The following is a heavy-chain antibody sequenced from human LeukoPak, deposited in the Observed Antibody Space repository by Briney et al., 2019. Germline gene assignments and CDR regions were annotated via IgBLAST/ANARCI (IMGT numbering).Heavy chain of an antibody. CDR2: IYYSGST. CDR1: GGSISSYY. V-gene: IGHV4-59*01. J-gene: IGHJ4*02. D-gene: IGHD4-17*01. CDR3: ARGDYGDPRAHFDY. Sequence: PSETLSLTCTVSGGSISSYYWSWTRQPPGKGLEWIGYIYYSGSTNYNPSLKSRVTISVDTSKNQFSLKLSPVTAADTAVYYCARGDYGDPRAHFDYWGQGTLVTVSS.